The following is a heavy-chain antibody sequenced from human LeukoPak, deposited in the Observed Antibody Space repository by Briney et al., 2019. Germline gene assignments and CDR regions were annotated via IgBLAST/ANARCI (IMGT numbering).Heavy chain of an antibody. V-gene: IGHV4-38-2*02. Sequence: SETLSLTCTVSGYSIISGYYWGWIRQPPGKGLEWIGSIYHSGSTYYNPSLKSRVTISVDTSKNQFSLKLSSVTAADTAVYYCARDGYNNFDYWGQGTLVTVSS. J-gene: IGHJ4*02. CDR1: GYSIISGYY. CDR2: IYHSGST. CDR3: ARDGYNNFDY. D-gene: IGHD5-24*01.